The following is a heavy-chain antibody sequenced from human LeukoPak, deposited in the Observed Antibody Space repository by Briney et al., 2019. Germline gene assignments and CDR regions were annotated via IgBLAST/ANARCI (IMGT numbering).Heavy chain of an antibody. J-gene: IGHJ2*01. CDR3: ARDFGGSDGYTGYWFFDL. Sequence: PSETLSLTCTVSGGSFNSYYWSWIRQAPGKGLEWIGYIYYSGTTNYNPSVKSRVTMSADTSKKQLSLKLSSVTAADTALYFCARDFGGSDGYTGYWFFDLWGRGTLVTVSS. CDR1: GGSFNSYY. V-gene: IGHV4-59*01. D-gene: IGHD5-24*01. CDR2: IYYSGTT.